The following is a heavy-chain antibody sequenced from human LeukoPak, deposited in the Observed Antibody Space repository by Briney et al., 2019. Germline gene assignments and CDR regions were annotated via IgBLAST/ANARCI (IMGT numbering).Heavy chain of an antibody. CDR1: GFTFTTYW. J-gene: IGHJ4*02. CDR2: IKQDGSEK. Sequence: PGGSLRLSCAASGFTFTTYWMNWVRQAPGKGLEWVANIKQDGSEKYYVDSVKGRFTISRDNAKNSVYLQMNSLRAEDTAVYYCARALYDSIGYFYHWGQGTLVTVSS. D-gene: IGHD3-22*01. CDR3: ARALYDSIGYFYH. V-gene: IGHV3-7*01.